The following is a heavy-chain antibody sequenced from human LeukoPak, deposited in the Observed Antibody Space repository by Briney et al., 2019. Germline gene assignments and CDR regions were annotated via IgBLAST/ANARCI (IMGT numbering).Heavy chain of an antibody. CDR3: ARDRGYYDSSGYWWFDP. V-gene: IGHV1-18*01. J-gene: IGHJ5*02. Sequence: ASVKVSCKASGYTFTSYGISWVRQAPGQGLEWMGWISAYNGNTNYAQKLQGRVTTTTDTSTSTAYMELRSLRSDDTAVYYCARDRGYYDSSGYWWFDPWGQGTLVTVSS. CDR2: ISAYNGNT. CDR1: GYTFTSYG. D-gene: IGHD3-22*01.